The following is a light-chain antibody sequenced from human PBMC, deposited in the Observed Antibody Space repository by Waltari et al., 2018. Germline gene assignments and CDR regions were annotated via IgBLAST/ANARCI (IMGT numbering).Light chain of an antibody. Sequence: EVLMTQSPPTLSVSPGEGATLSCRASQSISRNLAWYQQKPGQAPRLLIYGASTRAPGIPARFSGSGSGTEFTLTISSQQSEDFAVYYCQQYNNWRTFGQGTKLEI. CDR2: GAS. V-gene: IGKV3-15*01. J-gene: IGKJ2*01. CDR1: QSISRN. CDR3: QQYNNWRT.